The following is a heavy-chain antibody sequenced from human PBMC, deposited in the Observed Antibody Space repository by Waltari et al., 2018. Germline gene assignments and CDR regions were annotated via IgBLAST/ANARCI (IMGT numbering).Heavy chain of an antibody. CDR3: ARDKWGPDY. CDR2: ISWNGAST. Sequence: EVLLVESGGAVVRPGGSLSLACAASGFTFDDYGMVWVRQAPGKGLEWVSGISWNGASTDYADSVKGRFTISRDKAKNSLYLQMNSLIAEDMALYHCARDKWGPDYWGQGTLVTVSS. CDR1: GFTFDDYG. J-gene: IGHJ4*02. V-gene: IGHV3-20*01. D-gene: IGHD7-27*01.